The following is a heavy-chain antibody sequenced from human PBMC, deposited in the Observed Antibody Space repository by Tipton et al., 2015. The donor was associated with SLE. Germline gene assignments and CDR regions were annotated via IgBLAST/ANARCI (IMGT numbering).Heavy chain of an antibody. V-gene: IGHV3-49*04. J-gene: IGHJ4*02. Sequence: SLRLSCTASGFTFGDYAMGWVRQAPGKGLEWVGFIRSKAYGGTTEYAASVKGRFTVSRDDSKSIAYLQMNSLKTEDTAVYYCITALFDYWGQGTLVTVSS. CDR1: GFTFGDYA. D-gene: IGHD1-14*01. CDR3: ITALFDY. CDR2: IRSKAYGGTT.